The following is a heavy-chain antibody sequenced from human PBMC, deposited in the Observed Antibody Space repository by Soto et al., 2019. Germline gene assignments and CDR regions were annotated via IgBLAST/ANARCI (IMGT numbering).Heavy chain of an antibody. J-gene: IGHJ3*02. CDR2: IWYDGSNK. CDR3: ARTAHRELLDAFDI. D-gene: IGHD3-10*01. CDR1: GFTFSSYG. V-gene: IGHV3-33*01. Sequence: GGSLRLSCAASGFTFSSYGMHWVRQAPGKGLEWVAVIWYDGSNKYYADSVKGRFTISRDNSKNTLYLQMNSLRAEDTAVYYCARTAHRELLDAFDIWGQGTMVTVSS.